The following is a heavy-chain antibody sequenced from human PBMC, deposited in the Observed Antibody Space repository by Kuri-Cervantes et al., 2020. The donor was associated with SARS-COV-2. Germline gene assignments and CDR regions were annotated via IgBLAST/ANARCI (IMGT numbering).Heavy chain of an antibody. CDR1: GDSITNYY. CDR3: ARLGHYYDSSGYYYAFDY. V-gene: IGHV4-59*08. CDR2: VYYSGST. D-gene: IGHD3-22*01. Sequence: SETLSLTCTVSGDSITNYYWSWIRQPPGKGLEWIGYVYYSGSTNYNPSLKRRVTISLDTSKNQFSLKLSSVTAADTAVYYCARLGHYYDSSGYYYAFDYWGQGTLVTVSS. J-gene: IGHJ4*02.